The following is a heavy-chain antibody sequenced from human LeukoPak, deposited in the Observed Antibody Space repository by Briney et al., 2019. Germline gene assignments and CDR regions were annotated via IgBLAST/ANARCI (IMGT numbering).Heavy chain of an antibody. CDR2: IIGRGGTT. V-gene: IGHV3-23*01. D-gene: IGHD2-15*01. Sequence: GGSLRLSRAPSVFTFSSYAMCSVPEAPGKGVEWGSLIIGRGGTTYYAVSVKGRFTISRDNSKNTLYLQMSSLRPEDTAVYYCAKDDCSGGSCYSSGNDAFDIWGQGTMVTVSS. CDR1: VFTFSSYA. CDR3: AKDDCSGGSCYSSGNDAFDI. J-gene: IGHJ3*02.